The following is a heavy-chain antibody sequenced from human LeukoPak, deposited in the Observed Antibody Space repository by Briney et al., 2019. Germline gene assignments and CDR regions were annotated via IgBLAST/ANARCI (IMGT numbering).Heavy chain of an antibody. D-gene: IGHD1-26*01. CDR1: GGSISSHS. V-gene: IGHV4-59*11. J-gene: IGHJ5*02. Sequence: SETLSLTCTVSGGSISSHSWSWIRQPPGKGLEWIGYIYYSGSTNYNPSLKSRVTISVDTSKNQFSLKLSSVTAADTAVYYCARGSLGATGTWGQGTLVTVSS. CDR2: IYYSGST. CDR3: ARGSLGATGT.